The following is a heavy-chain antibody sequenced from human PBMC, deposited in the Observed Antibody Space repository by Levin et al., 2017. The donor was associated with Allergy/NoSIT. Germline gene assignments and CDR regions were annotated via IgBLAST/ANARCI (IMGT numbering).Heavy chain of an antibody. CDR2: IKSKADGATT. V-gene: IGHV3-15*01. D-gene: IGHD1-26*01. CDR3: TAPLLGETKDGAY. CDR1: GFPFSNAW. Sequence: GGSLRLSCAVSGFPFSNAWMSWVRQAPGEGLEWVGHIKSKADGATTDFGAPVKGRFAIYRDDSTHMLYLQMNNLKTEDTAVYYCTAPLLGETKDGAYWGQGTLVTVSS. J-gene: IGHJ4*02.